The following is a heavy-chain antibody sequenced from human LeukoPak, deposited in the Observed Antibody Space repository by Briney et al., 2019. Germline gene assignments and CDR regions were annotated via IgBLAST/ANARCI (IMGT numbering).Heavy chain of an antibody. V-gene: IGHV4-4*07. D-gene: IGHD3-22*01. CDR2: IYSSGST. Sequence: PSETLSLTCTVSGGSISSYYWSWIRQPAGKGLEWIGRIYSSGSTNYNPSLKSRVTMSVDTSKNQFSLKLSSVTAADTAVYYCARGTRNYYDSSGYSFDYWGQGTLVTVSS. CDR3: ARGTRNYYDSSGYSFDY. J-gene: IGHJ4*02. CDR1: GGSISSYY.